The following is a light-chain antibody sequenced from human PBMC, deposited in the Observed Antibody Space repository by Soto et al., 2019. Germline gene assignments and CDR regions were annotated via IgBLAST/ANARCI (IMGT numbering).Light chain of an antibody. CDR3: QQYNNWPSFT. CDR2: GAS. CDR1: QCVSSN. Sequence: EIVMTQSPATLSVSPGERATLSCRASQCVSSNLAWYQQKPGQAPRLLIYGASTRATGIPAWFSGSGSGTEFTIPISSLQSEDFSVYYCQQYNNWPSFTFGPGTKVDIK. V-gene: IGKV3-15*01. J-gene: IGKJ3*01.